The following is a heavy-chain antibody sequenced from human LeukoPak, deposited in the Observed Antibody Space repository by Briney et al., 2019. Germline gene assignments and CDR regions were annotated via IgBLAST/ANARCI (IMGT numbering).Heavy chain of an antibody. V-gene: IGHV4-34*01. Sequence: PSETLSLTCAVYGGSFSGYYWSWIRQPPGKGLEWIGEINHSGSTNYNPSLKSRVTMSVDTSKNQFSLKLSSVTAADTAVYYCARGRYCSSTSCPKTFDYWGQGTLVTVSS. CDR1: GGSFSGYY. J-gene: IGHJ4*02. CDR2: INHSGST. CDR3: ARGRYCSSTSCPKTFDY. D-gene: IGHD2-2*01.